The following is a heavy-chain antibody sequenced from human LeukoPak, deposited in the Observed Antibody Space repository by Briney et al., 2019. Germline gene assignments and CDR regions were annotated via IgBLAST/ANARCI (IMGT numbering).Heavy chain of an antibody. D-gene: IGHD2-2*02. CDR1: GYTFTGYC. V-gene: IGHV1-2*02. CDR2: INPNSGGT. Sequence: ASVKVSCKASGYTFTGYCMHWVRQAPGQGLEWMGWINPNSGGTNYAQKFQGRVTMTRDTSISTAYMELSRLRSDDTAVYYCARLGYCSSTSCYNARWFDPWGQGTLVTVSS. J-gene: IGHJ5*02. CDR3: ARLGYCSSTSCYNARWFDP.